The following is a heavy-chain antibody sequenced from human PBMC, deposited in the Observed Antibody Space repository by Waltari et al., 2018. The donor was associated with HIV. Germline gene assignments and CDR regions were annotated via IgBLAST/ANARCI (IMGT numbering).Heavy chain of an antibody. CDR1: GGTFSNYA. CDR3: ARDNTYYYDSRLRLGGAFDI. Sequence: QLHLVQSGAEVKKSGSSVRVSCKASGGTFSNYAVSWVRQAPGQGLEWMGGIIPVFGTANYAQEFQGRVTITADESRSTAYMELHILTSEDTAIYFCARDNTYYYDSRLRLGGAFDIWGQGTVVTVYS. D-gene: IGHD3-22*01. V-gene: IGHV1-69*01. CDR2: IIPVFGTA. J-gene: IGHJ3*02.